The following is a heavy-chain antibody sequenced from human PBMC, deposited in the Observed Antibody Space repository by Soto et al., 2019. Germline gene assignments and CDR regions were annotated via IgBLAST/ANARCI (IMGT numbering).Heavy chain of an antibody. Sequence: GGSLRLSCAASGFTVSGMFMNWVRQAPGKGLEWVSVIYPAGPTYYADSVKGRFTISRDNSRNTLFLQLNNLRAEDTAVYYCARDADSSGLHYWGQGILVTVSS. CDR2: IYPAGPT. V-gene: IGHV3-53*01. CDR1: GFTVSGMF. J-gene: IGHJ4*02. CDR3: ARDADSSGLHY. D-gene: IGHD6-19*01.